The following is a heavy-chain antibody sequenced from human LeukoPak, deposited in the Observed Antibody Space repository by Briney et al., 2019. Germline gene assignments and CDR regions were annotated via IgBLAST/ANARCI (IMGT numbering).Heavy chain of an antibody. V-gene: IGHV4-4*07. D-gene: IGHD2-2*01. CDR3: ARGSILGYCSSTSCRNWFDP. CDR1: GGSISSYY. Sequence: PSETLSLTCTVSGGSISSYYWSWLRQPAGKGLEWIGRIYTSGSTNYNPSLKSRVTMSVDTSKNQFSLKLSSVTAADTAVYYCARGSILGYCSSTSCRNWFDPWGQGTLVTVSS. J-gene: IGHJ5*02. CDR2: IYTSGST.